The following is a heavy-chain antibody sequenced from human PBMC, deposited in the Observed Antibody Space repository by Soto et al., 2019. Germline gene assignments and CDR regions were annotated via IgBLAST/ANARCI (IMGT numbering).Heavy chain of an antibody. V-gene: IGHV5-10-1*01. J-gene: IGHJ6*02. Sequence: GESLKISCKGSGYSFTSYWISWVRQMPGKGLEWMGRIDPSDSYTNYSPSFQGHVTISADKSISTAYLQWSSLKASDTAMYYCALQPYYTDTRGYSRAGVDDWGQGTTVTVSS. CDR2: IDPSDSYT. CDR1: GYSFTSYW. D-gene: IGHD3-22*01. CDR3: ALQPYYTDTRGYSRAGVDD.